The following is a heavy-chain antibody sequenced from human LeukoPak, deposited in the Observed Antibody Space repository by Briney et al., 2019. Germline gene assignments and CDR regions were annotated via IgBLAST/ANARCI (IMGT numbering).Heavy chain of an antibody. V-gene: IGHV3-7*01. Sequence: QPGGSLRLSCAASGFTFSNYWMSWVRQAPGKGLEWVANIKQDGSVKYYVDSVKGRFTISSDNAKNSLYLQMNSVRAEDTALYYCARVGYDSSGYVDYWGQGTLVTVSS. J-gene: IGHJ4*02. CDR1: GFTFSNYW. CDR2: IKQDGSVK. D-gene: IGHD3-22*01. CDR3: ARVGYDSSGYVDY.